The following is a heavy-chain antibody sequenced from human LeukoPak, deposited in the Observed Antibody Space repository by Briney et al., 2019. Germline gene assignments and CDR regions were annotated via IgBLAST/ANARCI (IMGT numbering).Heavy chain of an antibody. D-gene: IGHD2-2*01. CDR2: INPNSGGT. V-gene: IGHV1-2*04. CDR3: AREQRRQLLSYYYYGMDV. CDR1: GYTFTGYY. Sequence: GASVKVSCKASGYTFTGYYMHWVRQAPGQGLEWMGWINPNSGGTNYAQKFQGWVTMTRDTTISTAYMELSRLRSDDTAVYYCAREQRRQLLSYYYYGMDVWGQGTTVTVSS. J-gene: IGHJ6*02.